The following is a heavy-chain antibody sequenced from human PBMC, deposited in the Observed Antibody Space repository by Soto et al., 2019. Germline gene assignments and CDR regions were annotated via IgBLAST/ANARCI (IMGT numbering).Heavy chain of an antibody. J-gene: IGHJ4*02. Sequence: PGGSLRLSCAASGFTFNSYAMSWVRQAPGKGLEWVSVISGSGGSRYYADSVKGRFTISRDNSKNTLYLQMNSLRAEDTAVYYCAKAGYCTNGVCYLYYFDYWGQGTLVTAPQ. CDR2: ISGSGGSR. D-gene: IGHD2-8*01. CDR1: GFTFNSYA. V-gene: IGHV3-23*01. CDR3: AKAGYCTNGVCYLYYFDY.